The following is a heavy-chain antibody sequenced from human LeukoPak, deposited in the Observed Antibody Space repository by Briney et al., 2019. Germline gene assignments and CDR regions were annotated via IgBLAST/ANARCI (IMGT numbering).Heavy chain of an antibody. CDR1: GFTFSSYD. D-gene: IGHD3-9*01. V-gene: IGHV3-13*01. CDR2: IGTAGDT. CDR3: ARGYSDWLLSDPYFDY. Sequence: GGSLRLSCAASGFTFSSYDMHWVRQVTGKGLEWVSAIGTAGDTYYPGSVKGRFTISRENAKNSLYLQMNSLRAGDTAVYYCARGYSDWLLSDPYFDYWGQGTLVTVSS. J-gene: IGHJ4*02.